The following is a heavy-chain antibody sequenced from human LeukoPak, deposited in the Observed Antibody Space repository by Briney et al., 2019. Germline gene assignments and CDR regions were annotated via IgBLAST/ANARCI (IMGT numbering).Heavy chain of an antibody. CDR2: IKQDGSEK. D-gene: IGHD1-1*01. CDR1: GFTFSSYW. V-gene: IGHV3-7*01. CDR3: ATANWNYYYYYYMDV. J-gene: IGHJ6*03. Sequence: GGPLRLSCAASGFTFSSYWMSWVRQAPGKGLEGVANIKQDGSEKYYVDSVKGRFTISRDNAKNSLYLQMNSLRAEDTAVYYCATANWNYYYYYYMDVWGKGTTVTVSS.